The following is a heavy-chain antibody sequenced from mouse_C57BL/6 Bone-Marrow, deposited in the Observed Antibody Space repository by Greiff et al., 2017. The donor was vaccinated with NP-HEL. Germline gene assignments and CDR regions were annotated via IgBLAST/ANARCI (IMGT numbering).Heavy chain of an antibody. CDR1: GYTFTGYW. CDR2: ILPGSGST. CDR3: ARCITTVVARYWYFDV. D-gene: IGHD1-1*01. J-gene: IGHJ1*03. Sequence: QVQLQQSGAELMKPGASVKLSCKATGYTFTGYWIEWVKQRPGHGLEWIGEILPGSGSTNYNEKFKGKATFTADTSSNTAYMQLSSLTTEDSAIYYCARCITTVVARYWYFDVWGTGTTVTVSS. V-gene: IGHV1-9*01.